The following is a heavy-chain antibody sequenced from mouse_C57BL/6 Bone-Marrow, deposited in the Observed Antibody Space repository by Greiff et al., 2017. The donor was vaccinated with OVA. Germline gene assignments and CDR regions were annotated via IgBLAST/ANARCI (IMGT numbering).Heavy chain of an antibody. CDR3: TTSGSDY. Sequence: VQLQQPGAELVRPGASVKLSCTASGFNIKDDYMHWVKQRPEQGLEWIGWIDPENGDTEYASKFQGKATITADTSSNTAYLQLSSLTSEDTAVYYCTTSGSDYWGQGTTLTVSS. CDR1: GFNIKDDY. J-gene: IGHJ2*01. V-gene: IGHV14-4*01. CDR2: IDPENGDT. D-gene: IGHD1-1*01.